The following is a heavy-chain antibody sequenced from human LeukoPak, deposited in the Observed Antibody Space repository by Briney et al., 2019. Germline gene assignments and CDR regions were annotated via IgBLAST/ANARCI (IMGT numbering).Heavy chain of an antibody. CDR3: ATCNPYYYGSRNLKELDY. CDR1: VYTLTELS. V-gene: IGHV1-24*01. CDR2: FDPEDGET. J-gene: IGHJ4*02. Sequence: ASVKVSCKVSVYTLTELSMHWVRQAPGKGLEGMGGFDPEDGETIYAQKFQGRVTMTEDTSTDTAYMELSSLRSEDTAVYYCATCNPYYYGSRNLKELDYWGQGTLVTVSS. D-gene: IGHD3-10*01.